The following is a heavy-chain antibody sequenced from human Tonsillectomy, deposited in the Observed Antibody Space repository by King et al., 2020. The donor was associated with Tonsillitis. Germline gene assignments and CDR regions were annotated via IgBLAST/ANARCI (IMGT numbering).Heavy chain of an antibody. Sequence: VQLVESGGGVVQPGTSLILSCAASGFTFTKYGMHWVRQAPGKGLDWVAVISNDGTNKYYAYPVKGRFAISRDNSRNTLYLQLNNLRAEDTGLYYCAREVGVSPEWFDPWGQGNLVAVSS. CDR2: ISNDGTNK. CDR1: GFTFTKYG. V-gene: IGHV3-30*03. J-gene: IGHJ5*02. D-gene: IGHD1-26*01. CDR3: AREVGVSPEWFDP.